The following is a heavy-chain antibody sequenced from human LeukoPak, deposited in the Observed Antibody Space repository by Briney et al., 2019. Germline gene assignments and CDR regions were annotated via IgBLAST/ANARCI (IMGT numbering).Heavy chain of an antibody. CDR2: INHSGST. V-gene: IGHV4-34*01. D-gene: IGHD4-11*01. CDR3: ARVRSTVAAFDI. J-gene: IGHJ3*02. CDR1: GGSFSGYY. Sequence: PSETLSLTCAVYGGSFSGYYWSWMRQPPGKGLEWIGEINHSGSTNYNPSLKSRVTISVDTSKNQFSLKLSAVTAADTAVYYCARVRSTVAAFDIWGQGTMVTVSS.